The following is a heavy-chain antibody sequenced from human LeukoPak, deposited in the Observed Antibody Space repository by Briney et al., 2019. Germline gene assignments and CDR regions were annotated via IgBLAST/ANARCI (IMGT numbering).Heavy chain of an antibody. J-gene: IGHJ5*02. CDR3: AKGSGSGWYGWFAP. CDR2: ISSSSSYI. D-gene: IGHD6-19*01. V-gene: IGHV3-21*04. CDR1: GFTFSSYS. Sequence: PGGSLRLSCAASGFTFSSYSMNWVRQAPGKGLEWVSSISSSSSYIYYADSVKGRFTISRDNSKNTFYLQMDTLRADDTAVYYCAKGSGSGWYGWFAPWGQGALVTVSS.